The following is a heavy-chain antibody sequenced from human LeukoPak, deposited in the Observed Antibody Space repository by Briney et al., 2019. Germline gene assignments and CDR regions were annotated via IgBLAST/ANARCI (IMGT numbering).Heavy chain of an antibody. D-gene: IGHD6-13*01. J-gene: IGHJ4*02. Sequence: ASVRVSCKASGYTFTSYAMNWVRQAPGQGLEWMGWINTNTGNPTYAQGFTGRFVFSLDTSVSTAYLQISSLKAEDTAVYYCARADSSSWYDPDFDYWGQGTLVTVSS. V-gene: IGHV7-4-1*02. CDR1: GYTFTSYA. CDR2: INTNTGNP. CDR3: ARADSSSWYDPDFDY.